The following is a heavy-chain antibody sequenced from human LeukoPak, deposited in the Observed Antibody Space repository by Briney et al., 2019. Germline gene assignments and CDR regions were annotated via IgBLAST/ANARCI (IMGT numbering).Heavy chain of an antibody. CDR3: ARGPEGPSVDDAFDI. J-gene: IGHJ3*02. D-gene: IGHD5-12*01. Sequence: GGSLRLSCAASGFTVSSNYMSWVRQAPGKGLEWVSVIYSGGSTYYADSVKGRFTISRDNSKNTLYLQMNSLRAEDTAVYYCARGPEGPSVDDAFDIWGQGTMVTVSS. CDR1: GFTVSSNY. V-gene: IGHV3-53*01. CDR2: IYSGGST.